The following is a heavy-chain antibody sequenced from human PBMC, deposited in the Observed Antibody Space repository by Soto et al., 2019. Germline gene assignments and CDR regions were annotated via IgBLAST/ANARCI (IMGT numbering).Heavy chain of an antibody. CDR3: AKDREGSGWYYFDY. J-gene: IGHJ4*02. Sequence: GGSLRLSCAASGFTFSSYAMSWVRQAPGKGLEWVSAISGSGGSTYYANSVKGRFTLSRDNSKNTLYLQMNSLRVEDTAVYYCAKDREGSGWYYFDYWGQGTLVTVSS. D-gene: IGHD6-19*01. CDR2: ISGSGGST. CDR1: GFTFSSYA. V-gene: IGHV3-23*01.